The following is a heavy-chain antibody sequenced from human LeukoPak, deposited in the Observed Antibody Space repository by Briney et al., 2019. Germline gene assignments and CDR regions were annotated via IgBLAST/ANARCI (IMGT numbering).Heavy chain of an antibody. D-gene: IGHD3-22*01. CDR3: ARPYYYDSRIDP. J-gene: IGHJ5*02. V-gene: IGHV4-30-4*01. CDR1: GGSISSGDYY. Sequence: SQTLSLTCTVSGGSISSGDYYWSWIRQPPGKGLEWIAYMYYSGSTYYNPSLKSRVTMPAEKSKNQLSLKLSSVTAADTAVYYCARPYYYDSRIDPWGQGILVTVSS. CDR2: MYYSGST.